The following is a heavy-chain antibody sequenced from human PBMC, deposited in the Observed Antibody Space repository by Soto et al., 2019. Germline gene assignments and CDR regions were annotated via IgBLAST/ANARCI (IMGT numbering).Heavy chain of an antibody. Sequence: PGGSLRLSCAASGFTFSSYWMSWVRQAPEKGLEWVANIKQDGNDLYFVDSVKGRFTISRDNSKNTLYLQMNSLRAEDTAVYYCATQTPSFDYWGQGTLVTVSS. J-gene: IGHJ4*02. CDR2: IKQDGNDL. V-gene: IGHV3-7*01. CDR3: ATQTPSFDY. CDR1: GFTFSSYW.